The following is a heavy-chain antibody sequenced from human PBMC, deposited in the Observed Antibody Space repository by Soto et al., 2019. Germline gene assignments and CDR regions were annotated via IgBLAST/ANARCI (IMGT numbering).Heavy chain of an antibody. CDR3: ARAYSPGLFDP. D-gene: IGHD2-15*01. J-gene: IGHJ5*02. Sequence: QVQLVQSGAEVKKPGASVKVSCKASGYTFTSYGISWVRQTPGQGLEWMGWISANNGNTKYAQNFQGRVTMTTDTSTSTAYMELRSLRSDDTAVYYCARAYSPGLFDPWGQGTLVTVSS. CDR1: GYTFTSYG. V-gene: IGHV1-18*01. CDR2: ISANNGNT.